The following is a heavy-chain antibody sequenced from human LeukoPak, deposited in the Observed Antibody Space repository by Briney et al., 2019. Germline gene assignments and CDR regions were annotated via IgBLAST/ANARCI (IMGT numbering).Heavy chain of an antibody. Sequence: PGGFLRLSCAASGFTFSSYWMHWVRQAPGKGLVWVPRINSDGSSTSYADSVKGRFTISRDNAKNTLYLQMNSLRAEDTAVYYCASGSLMYYYDSSGRPFDYWGQGTLVTVSS. D-gene: IGHD3-22*01. V-gene: IGHV3-74*01. J-gene: IGHJ4*02. CDR2: INSDGSST. CDR3: ASGSLMYYYDSSGRPFDY. CDR1: GFTFSSYW.